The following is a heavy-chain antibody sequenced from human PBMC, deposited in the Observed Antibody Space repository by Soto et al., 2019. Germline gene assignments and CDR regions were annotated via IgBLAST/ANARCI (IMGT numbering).Heavy chain of an antibody. V-gene: IGHV3-23*01. J-gene: IGHJ4*02. CDR1: GLTFSNYA. CDR3: AKNQERELPRVIDF. D-gene: IGHD1-7*01. CDR2: MSGSSSTT. Sequence: HPGGSLRLSCATSGLTFSNYAMSWVRQAPGGGLEWVSSMSGSSSTTYYADSVRGRFTISRDRSKNTLYLQMSSLRAEDTALYYCAKNQERELPRVIDFWGQGTLVTAPQ.